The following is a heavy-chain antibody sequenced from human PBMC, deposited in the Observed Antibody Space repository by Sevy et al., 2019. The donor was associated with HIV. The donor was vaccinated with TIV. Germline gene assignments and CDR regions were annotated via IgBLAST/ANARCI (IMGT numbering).Heavy chain of an antibody. CDR1: GYTFSYYA. V-gene: IGHV1-3*04. J-gene: IGHJ5*02. CDR3: ARDPGGLPAAMMGWFDP. D-gene: IGHD2-2*01. CDR2: INTANGNT. Sequence: ASVKVSCKASGYTFSYYAVHWVRQAPGQRLEWMGWINTANGNTKYSQKFQGRLTITRDTSAGIVYMQLSSLRSEDTAVYYCARDPGGLPAAMMGWFDPWGQGTLVTVSS.